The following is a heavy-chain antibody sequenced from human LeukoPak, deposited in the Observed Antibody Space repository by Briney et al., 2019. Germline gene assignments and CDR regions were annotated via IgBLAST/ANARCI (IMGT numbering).Heavy chain of an antibody. Sequence: SETLSLTCTVSGGSISSYYWSWIRQPPGKGLEWIGYINYSGSTNYNPSLKSRVVISVDTSKNQFSLNLTPVTAADTAVYYCARVGVDYSGNVLKYFFDYWGQGTLVTVSS. CDR1: GGSISSYY. D-gene: IGHD4-23*01. J-gene: IGHJ4*02. V-gene: IGHV4-59*01. CDR2: INYSGST. CDR3: ARVGVDYSGNVLKYFFDY.